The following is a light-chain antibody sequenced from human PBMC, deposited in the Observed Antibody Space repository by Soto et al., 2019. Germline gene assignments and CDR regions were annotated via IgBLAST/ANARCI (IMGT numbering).Light chain of an antibody. Sequence: DIVMTQSPDSLAVSLGERATINCKSSQSVLYSSNNKNYLALYQQKPGQPPKLLIYWASTRESGVPDRFSDSCSGTDFTLTISSLQSGDVAVYYCQQYYRSPPTFGGGTKVESK. V-gene: IGKV4-1*01. CDR2: WAS. CDR1: QSVLYSSNNKNY. CDR3: QQYYRSPPT. J-gene: IGKJ4*01.